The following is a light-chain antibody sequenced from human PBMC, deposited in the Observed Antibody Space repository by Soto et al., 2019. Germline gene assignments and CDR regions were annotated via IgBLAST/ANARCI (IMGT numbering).Light chain of an antibody. CDR2: DTS. CDR3: QQRSSGYS. J-gene: IGKJ2*03. V-gene: IGKV3-11*01. CDR1: QSVGRY. Sequence: IVLTQSPATLSLSPGERATLSCRASQSVGRYLAWYQQKPGQAPRVLIYDTSNRATGIPARFSGSGSGTDFTLTISSLEPEDFAVYYCQQRSSGYSFGQGTKLEIK.